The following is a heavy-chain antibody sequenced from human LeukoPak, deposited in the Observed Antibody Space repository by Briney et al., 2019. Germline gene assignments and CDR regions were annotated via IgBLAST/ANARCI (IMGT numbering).Heavy chain of an antibody. D-gene: IGHD6-13*01. Sequence: GGSLRLSCAASGFTFSSFGMNWVRQAPGKGLEWVSSISSSNTYIYYADSVKGRFTISRDNAKNSLYLQINSLRAEDTAVYYCTRDPSAATRSGDYFDYWGQGTLVTVSS. J-gene: IGHJ4*02. CDR3: TRDPSAATRSGDYFDY. CDR2: ISSSNTYI. V-gene: IGHV3-21*01. CDR1: GFTFSSFG.